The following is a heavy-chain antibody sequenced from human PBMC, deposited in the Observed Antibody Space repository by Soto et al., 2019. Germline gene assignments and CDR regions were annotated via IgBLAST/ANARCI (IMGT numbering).Heavy chain of an antibody. J-gene: IGHJ6*03. V-gene: IGHV3-23*01. D-gene: IGHD2-8*01. CDR3: AGRYCPNGVCYTNFYYYMDI. CDR1: GFSFSTYA. Sequence: PGGSLRLSCAASGFSFSTYAMTWVRQAPGKGLELVSTITPSGGNTYYADSVKVRFTITRDNSENTLFLHMNSLRAEDTAVYYCAGRYCPNGVCYTNFYYYMDIWGEGTSVTVSS. CDR2: ITPSGGNT.